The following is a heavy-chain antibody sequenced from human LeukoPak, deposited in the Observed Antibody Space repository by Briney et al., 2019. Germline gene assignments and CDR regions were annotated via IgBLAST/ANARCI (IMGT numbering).Heavy chain of an antibody. D-gene: IGHD3-10*01. CDR1: GGSISSSSYY. V-gene: IGHV4-61*02. CDR2: VYISGRT. J-gene: IGHJ4*02. Sequence: PSETLSLTCTVSGGSISSSSYYWGWIRQPAGKGLEWIGRVYISGRTDHNHSLKGRVTMSLDTSKNQFSLKLSAVTAADTAVYYCASGDYFDYWGQGILVTVSP. CDR3: ASGDYFDY.